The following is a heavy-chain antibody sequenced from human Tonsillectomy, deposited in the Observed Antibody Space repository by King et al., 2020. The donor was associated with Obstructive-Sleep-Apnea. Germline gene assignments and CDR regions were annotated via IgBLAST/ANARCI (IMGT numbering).Heavy chain of an antibody. CDR3: AREGGGGVDY. V-gene: IGHV4-59*11. D-gene: IGHD3-16*01. CDR1: GGSITSHH. J-gene: IGHJ4*02. Sequence: VQLQESGPGLVKPSETLSLTCTVSGGSITSHHWSWIRQPPGKGLEGVGYIHYSGGADYSPSLKSRVSLSADTPKNHLALKLPPVPVADTAVYYCAREGGGGVDYWGQGILVTVSS. CDR2: IHYSGGA.